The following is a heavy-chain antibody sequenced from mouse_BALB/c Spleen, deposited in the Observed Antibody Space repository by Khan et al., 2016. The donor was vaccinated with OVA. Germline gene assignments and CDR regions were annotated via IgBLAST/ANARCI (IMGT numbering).Heavy chain of an antibody. D-gene: IGHD1-1*01. CDR3: ARHNYGPFAY. CDR2: INTDGDYI. CDR1: GFTFSTYA. V-gene: IGHV5-6*01. Sequence: EVELVESGGDLVKPGGSLKLSCAASGFTFSTYALSWVRQTPDKRLEWVATINTDGDYIYYPDSVKGRFTISRDNAKNILYLQMSSLRSEDTAMYYCARHNYGPFAYWGQGTLVTVS. J-gene: IGHJ3*01.